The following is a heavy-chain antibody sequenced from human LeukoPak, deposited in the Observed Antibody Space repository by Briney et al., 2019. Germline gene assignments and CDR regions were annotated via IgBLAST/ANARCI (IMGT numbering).Heavy chain of an antibody. V-gene: IGHV3-30*18. CDR1: GFTFSSYG. CDR3: AKDVDPFGSGSYVEGFDY. J-gene: IGHJ4*02. D-gene: IGHD3-10*01. Sequence: QPGRSLRLSCAASGFTFSSYGMHWVRQAPGKGLEWVAVISYDGSNKYYADSVKGRFTNSRDNSKNTLYLQMISLRAEDTAVYYCAKDVDPFGSGSYVEGFDYWGQGTLVTVSS. CDR2: ISYDGSNK.